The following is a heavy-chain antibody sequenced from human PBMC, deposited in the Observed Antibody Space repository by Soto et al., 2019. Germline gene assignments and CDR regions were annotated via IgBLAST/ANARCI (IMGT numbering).Heavy chain of an antibody. Sequence: VQLVESGGGLVQPGGSLRLSCAASGFSFSSYDMHWVRQVTGKSLEWVSGIGTAGHTYYPDSVMGRFTISRENAKNSLYLQVNSLRAGDPAVYYCARGISFDAFDIWGQGTMVTVSS. D-gene: IGHD3-16*02. J-gene: IGHJ3*02. CDR1: GFSFSSYD. V-gene: IGHV3-13*01. CDR3: ARGISFDAFDI. CDR2: IGTAGHT.